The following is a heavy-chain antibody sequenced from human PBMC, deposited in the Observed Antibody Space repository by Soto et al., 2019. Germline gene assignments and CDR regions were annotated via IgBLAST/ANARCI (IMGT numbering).Heavy chain of an antibody. CDR1: GFTVSSNY. D-gene: IGHD2-2*01. V-gene: IGHV3-66*01. CDR3: ARDRGRGYCTTTGCRGEAFDI. Sequence: HPGGSLRLSCAASGFTVSSNYMTWVRQAPGKGLEWVSIIYSGDSTYYADSVKGRFTISRDNSKNTLNLQMNSLRVEDTAVYYCARDRGRGYCTTTGCRGEAFDIWGQGTMVTVSS. J-gene: IGHJ3*02. CDR2: IYSGDST.